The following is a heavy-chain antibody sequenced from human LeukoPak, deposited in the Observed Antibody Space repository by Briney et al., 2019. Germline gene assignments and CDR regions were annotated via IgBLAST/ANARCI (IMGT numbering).Heavy chain of an antibody. V-gene: IGHV1-8*01. D-gene: IGHD3-10*01. CDR2: MNPNSGNT. Sequence: ASVKVSCKASGYTFTSYDINWVLQATGHGLEWMGWMNPNSGNTGYAQKFQGRVTMTRNTSISTAYMELSSLRSEDTAVYYCARGLVTMVRGVYYYYMDVWGKGTTVTVSS. CDR3: ARGLVTMVRGVYYYYMDV. CDR1: GYTFTSYD. J-gene: IGHJ6*03.